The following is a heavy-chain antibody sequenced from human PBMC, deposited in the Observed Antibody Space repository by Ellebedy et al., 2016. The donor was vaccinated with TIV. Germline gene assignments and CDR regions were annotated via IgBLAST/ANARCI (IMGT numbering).Heavy chain of an antibody. CDR1: GFTFSSFA. V-gene: IGHV3-23*01. Sequence: GESLKISCAASGFTFSSFAMSWVRQAPGKGLEWVSSIINTGGTTYYADSVKGRFTISRDNSKNTLYLQMNSLRAEDTAVYYCARDAAGNGGKLDYWGQGALVTVSS. D-gene: IGHD4-23*01. CDR3: ARDAAGNGGKLDY. CDR2: IINTGGTT. J-gene: IGHJ4*02.